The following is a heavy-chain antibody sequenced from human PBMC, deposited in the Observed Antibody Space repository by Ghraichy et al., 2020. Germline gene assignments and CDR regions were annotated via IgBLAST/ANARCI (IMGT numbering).Heavy chain of an antibody. V-gene: IGHV3-13*01. J-gene: IGHJ3*01. CDR1: GFIFSNYD. D-gene: IGHD6-19*01. CDR2: IGTAGDT. CDR3: VRGGIAVPGLDAFDV. Sequence: GESLNISCAASGFIFSNYDMYWVRQVTGEGLEWVSGIGTAGDTHYPDSVKGRFTISRENAKNSLHLQMNNLRAGDTAIYYCVRGGIAVPGLDAFDVWDQGTVVTVSS.